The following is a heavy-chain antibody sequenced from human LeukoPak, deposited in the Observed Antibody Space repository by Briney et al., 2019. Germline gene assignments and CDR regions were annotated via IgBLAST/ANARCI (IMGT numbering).Heavy chain of an antibody. J-gene: IGHJ6*02. V-gene: IGHV4-59*08. CDR2: IFYSGTT. CDR3: ARRGSGNGGTYAGMDV. Sequence: SETLSLTCTVSGGSINSYYWSWIRQPPGKGLEWIGHIFYSGTTDYNPSLKSRVTISVDTSKNQFSLRLSSVNAADTALYYCARRGSGNGGTYAGMDVWGQGTSVTVSS. D-gene: IGHD2-15*01. CDR1: GGSINSYY.